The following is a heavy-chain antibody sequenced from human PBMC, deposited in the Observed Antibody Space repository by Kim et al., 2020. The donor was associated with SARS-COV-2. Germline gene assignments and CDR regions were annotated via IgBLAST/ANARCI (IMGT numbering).Heavy chain of an antibody. J-gene: IGHJ6*02. Sequence: GGSLRLSCAASGFTFDDYTMHWVRQAPGKGLEWVSLISWDGGSTYYADSVKGRFTISRDNSKNSLYLQMNSLRTEDTALYYCAKALYGGTLDYYYGMDVWGQGTTVTVSS. D-gene: IGHD5-12*01. CDR2: ISWDGGST. V-gene: IGHV3-43*01. CDR3: AKALYGGTLDYYYGMDV. CDR1: GFTFDDYT.